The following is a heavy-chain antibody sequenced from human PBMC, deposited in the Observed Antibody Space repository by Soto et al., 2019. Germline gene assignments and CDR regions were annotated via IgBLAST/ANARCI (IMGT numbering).Heavy chain of an antibody. J-gene: IGHJ6*02. CDR1: EFTFSSYS. Sequence: EVQLLESGGGLVQPGGSLRLSCAASEFTFSSYSMIWVRQAPGTGLEWVSGVNGGGDITYYAESVKGRFTTSRDNSNNRLYLQMHSLRGEDTAVCYCARGHLGGTMDVWGQGTRVTVSS. V-gene: IGHV3-23*01. CDR3: ARGHLGGTMDV. D-gene: IGHD1-26*01. CDR2: VNGGGDIT.